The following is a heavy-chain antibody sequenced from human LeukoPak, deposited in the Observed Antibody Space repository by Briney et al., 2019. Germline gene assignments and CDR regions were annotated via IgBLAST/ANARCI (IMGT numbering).Heavy chain of an antibody. CDR2: INPSDGST. CDR3: ARDVAREFDY. D-gene: IGHD5-24*01. V-gene: IGHV1-46*01. J-gene: IGHJ4*02. CDR1: GYIFISYY. Sequence: ASVKVSCKASGYIFISYYIHWVRQAPGQGLEWMGVINPSDGSTNYAQEFQGRVTMTRDTSTRTIYMQLSSLRSEDTAVYYCARDVAREFDYWGQGALVTVSP.